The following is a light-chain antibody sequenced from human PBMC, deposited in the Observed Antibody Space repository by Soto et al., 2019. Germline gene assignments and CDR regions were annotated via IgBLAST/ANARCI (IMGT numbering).Light chain of an antibody. V-gene: IGKV1-39*01. CDR1: QSISSY. CDR3: QQSYSTPLT. J-gene: IGKJ4*01. Sequence: DIQITPSPSSPSSSVGDRGTLPFRGSQSISSYLNWYQQKPGKAPKLLIYAASSLQSGVPSRFSGSGSGTDFTLTISSLQPEDFATYYCQQSYSTPLTFGGGTKVDIK. CDR2: AAS.